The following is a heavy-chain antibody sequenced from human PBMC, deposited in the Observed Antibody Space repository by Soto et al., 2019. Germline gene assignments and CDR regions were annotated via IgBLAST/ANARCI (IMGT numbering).Heavy chain of an antibody. CDR2: IHYSGNT. D-gene: IGHD6-13*01. CDR3: ARRMAAAGTWWFDP. V-gene: IGHV4-59*01. J-gene: IGHJ5*02. Sequence: SETLYLACSVSGGSISGYYWTWIRQPPGKELEWIGYIHYSGNTNYNPSLKSRVTILVDTSKNQFSLKLSSVTAADTAVYYCARRMAAAGTWWFDPWGQGTLVTVSS. CDR1: GGSISGYY.